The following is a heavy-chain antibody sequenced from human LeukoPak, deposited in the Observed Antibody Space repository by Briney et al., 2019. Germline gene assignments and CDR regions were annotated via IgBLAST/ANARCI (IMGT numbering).Heavy chain of an antibody. V-gene: IGHV3-21*01. J-gene: IGHJ4*02. CDR1: GFTFSSYS. CDR3: ARGSRNSGSTHDFDY. CDR2: ISTSSSYI. D-gene: IGHD3-10*01. Sequence: KPGGSLRLSCAASGFTFSSYSMNWVRQAPGKGLEWVSSISTSSSYIYYADSVKGRNTISRDNARKSLYLQMNSLRAENTAVYYCARGSRNSGSTHDFDYWGQGTLVTVSS.